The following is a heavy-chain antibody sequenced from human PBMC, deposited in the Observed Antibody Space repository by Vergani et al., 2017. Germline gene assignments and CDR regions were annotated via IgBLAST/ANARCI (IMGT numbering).Heavy chain of an antibody. J-gene: IGHJ6*02. CDR2: IYKSGRT. Sequence: QMQLQESGPGLLKPSQTLSLTCSVSGGSIDGVSSYWTWIRQTAGKGLAWIGRIYKSGRTNYNPSLQSRVTISLDTSKNQFSLNLTSVTAADTGVYFCARDRVTVVRNQYYGMDVWGQGTTVIVSS. D-gene: IGHD3-10*01. V-gene: IGHV4-61*02. CDR1: GGSIDGVSSY. CDR3: ARDRVTVVRNQYYGMDV.